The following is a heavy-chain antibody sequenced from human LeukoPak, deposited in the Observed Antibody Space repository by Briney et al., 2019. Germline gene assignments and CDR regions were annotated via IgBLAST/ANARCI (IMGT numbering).Heavy chain of an antibody. CDR3: ARGENLWFREIPKYDY. Sequence: PSETLSLTCTVSGGSVSSGSYYWSWIRQPPGKGLEWIGYIYYSGSTNYSPSLKSRVTISVDTSKNQFSLKLSSVTAADTAVYYCARGENLWFREIPKYDYWGQGTLVTVSS. CDR1: GGSVSSGSYY. CDR2: IYYSGST. V-gene: IGHV4-61*01. D-gene: IGHD3-10*01. J-gene: IGHJ4*02.